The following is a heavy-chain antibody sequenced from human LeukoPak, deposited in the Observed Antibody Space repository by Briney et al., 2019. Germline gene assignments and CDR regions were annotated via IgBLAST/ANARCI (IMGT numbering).Heavy chain of an antibody. CDR2: INPNSGGT. CDR3: ARVYTSVVDY. Sequence: ASVKVSCKASGYTFTSYGISWVRQAPGQGLEWMGWINPNSGGTNYAQKFQGRVTMTRDTSISTAYMELSRLRSDDTAVYYCARVYTSVVDYWGQGTLVTVSS. J-gene: IGHJ4*02. D-gene: IGHD2-2*02. V-gene: IGHV1-2*02. CDR1: GYTFTSYG.